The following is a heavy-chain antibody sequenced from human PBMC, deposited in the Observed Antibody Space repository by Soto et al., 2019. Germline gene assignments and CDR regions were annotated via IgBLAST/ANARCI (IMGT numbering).Heavy chain of an antibody. D-gene: IGHD4-4*01. CDR3: ARVHSNVDYYYYMDV. CDR1: GFSFSSYG. Sequence: SGGSLRLSCAASGFSFSSYGMHWVRQAPGKGLEWVAVISYDGSNKYYADSVKGRFTISRDNSKNTLYLQMNSLRAEDTALYYCARVHSNVDYYYYMDVWGKGTTVTVSS. CDR2: ISYDGSNK. J-gene: IGHJ6*03. V-gene: IGHV3-30*03.